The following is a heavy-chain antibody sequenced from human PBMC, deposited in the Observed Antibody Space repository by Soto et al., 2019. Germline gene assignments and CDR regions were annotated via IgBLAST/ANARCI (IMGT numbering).Heavy chain of an antibody. CDR1: GFTFSTCA. J-gene: IGHJ4*02. CDR2: ISGSGSTT. CDR3: AKDRSRSYGSGYPLGDFDS. D-gene: IGHD3-22*01. Sequence: EVQLLESGGGLVQPGGSLRLSCPATGFTFSTCAMNWVRQAPGKGLEWVSTISGSGSTTYYADSVKGRFTISRDNFKNTLYLQMNSLRVEDTAVYYCAKDRSRSYGSGYPLGDFDSWGQGTLVTVSS. V-gene: IGHV3-23*01.